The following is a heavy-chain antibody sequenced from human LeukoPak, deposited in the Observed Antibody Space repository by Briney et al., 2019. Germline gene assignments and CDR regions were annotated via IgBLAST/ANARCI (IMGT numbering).Heavy chain of an antibody. D-gene: IGHD3-9*01. CDR2: IYYSGST. CDR1: GGSIKSSDCY. CDR3: AIQVDRSPIFP. J-gene: IGHJ5*02. V-gene: IGHV4-39*01. Sequence: SETLSLTSTLPGGSIKSSDCYWAALRQSPGKGLEWIGTIYYSGSTYYNTSLKSRFTFSVDTSNNPFTLSLASVPAADTPLYFCAIQVDRSPIFPCGQGILVTVSS.